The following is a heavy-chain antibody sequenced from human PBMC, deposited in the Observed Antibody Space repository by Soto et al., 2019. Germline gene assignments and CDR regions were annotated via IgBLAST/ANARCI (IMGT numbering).Heavy chain of an antibody. J-gene: IGHJ5*02. CDR1: GGSISSYY. D-gene: IGHD6-13*01. CDR2: IYYSGST. Sequence: LETLSLTCTVSGGSISSYYWSWIRHPPGKGLEWIGYIYYSGSTNYNPSLKSRVTISVDTSKNQFSLKLSSVTAADTAVYYCARDSGSSWYNWFDPWGQGTLVTVSS. CDR3: ARDSGSSWYNWFDP. V-gene: IGHV4-59*01.